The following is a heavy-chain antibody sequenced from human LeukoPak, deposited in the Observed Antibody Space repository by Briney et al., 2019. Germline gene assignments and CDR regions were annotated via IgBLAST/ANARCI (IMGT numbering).Heavy chain of an antibody. CDR2: FSAYNGNT. J-gene: IGHJ5*02. V-gene: IGHV1-18*01. CDR3: AREYPVFEQQLVHNWFDP. Sequence: ASVKVSCKASGYTFTSYGFSWVRQAAGQGLEWMVCFSAYNGNTNYAQKLQGRVTMTTDTSTSTAYMELRSLRSDDTAVYYCAREYPVFEQQLVHNWFDPWGQGTLVTVSS. CDR1: GYTFTSYG. D-gene: IGHD6-13*01.